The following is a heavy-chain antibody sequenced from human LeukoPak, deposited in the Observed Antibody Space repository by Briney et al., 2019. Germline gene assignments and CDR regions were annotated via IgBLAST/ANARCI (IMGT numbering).Heavy chain of an antibody. CDR1: GYTFTSYG. J-gene: IGHJ3*02. Sequence: ASVKVSCKASGYTFTSYGISWVRQAPGQGLEWMGWISAYNGNTNYAQKFQGRVTMTEDTSTDTAYMELSSLRSEDTAVYYCAINDAFDIWGQGTMVTVSS. V-gene: IGHV1-18*01. CDR3: AINDAFDI. CDR2: ISAYNGNT.